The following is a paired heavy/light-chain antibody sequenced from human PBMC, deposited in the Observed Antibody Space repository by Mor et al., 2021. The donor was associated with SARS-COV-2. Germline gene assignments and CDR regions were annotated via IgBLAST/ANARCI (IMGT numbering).Light chain of an antibody. CDR3: QQYNNGLT. V-gene: IGKV3-15*01. Sequence: EIVMTQSPATLSVSPGERVTLSCRATQSVSANLAWYQQKPGQAPRLLIYGASTRASDIPARFSGSGFGTEFTLTISSLQSEDFAVYFCQQYNNGLTFGGGTKVEIK. CDR2: GAS. CDR1: QSVSAN. J-gene: IGKJ4*01.
Heavy chain of an antibody. D-gene: IGHD1-26*01. J-gene: IGHJ4*02. V-gene: IGHV6-1*01. Sequence: QIQLQQSGPGLVKPSQTLSLTCAISGGSVSSNSAAWNWIRQSPSTGLEWLGRTYYGSKWSNDYAPSVRSRITIKADTSKNQFSLQLNSVTPEDTAVYYCAWTPLIGFDSYGSFFYWSQGTLVTVSS. CDR2: TYYGSKWSN. CDR1: GGSVSSNSAA. CDR3: AWTPLIGFDSYGSFFY.